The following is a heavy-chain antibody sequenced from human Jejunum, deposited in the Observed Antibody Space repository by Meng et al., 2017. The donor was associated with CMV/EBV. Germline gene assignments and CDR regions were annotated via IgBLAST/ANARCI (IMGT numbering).Heavy chain of an antibody. CDR1: GFTVSTDY. Sequence: SGFTVSTDYMSWVRQAPGKGLEWVSSIYIGSSTDYADSVKGRFTISRDNPKNTLILQMSNLRPEDTALYYCARFSIVGRTNAFDIWGHGTMVTVSS. V-gene: IGHV3-53*01. CDR3: ARFSIVGRTNAFDI. J-gene: IGHJ3*02. CDR2: IYIGSST. D-gene: IGHD1-26*01.